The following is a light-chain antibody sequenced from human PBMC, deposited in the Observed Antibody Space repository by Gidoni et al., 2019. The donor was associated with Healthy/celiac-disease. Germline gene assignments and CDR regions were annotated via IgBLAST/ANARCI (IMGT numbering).Light chain of an antibody. J-gene: IGKJ1*01. V-gene: IGKV3-20*01. CDR2: GAS. CDR1: PSVSSSY. CDR3: QQYGSSPRT. Sequence: EIVLTQSPVTLSLSPGERATLSSRASPSVSSSYLAWYQQKPGQAPRLLIYGASSRATGIPHRFSGSGSGTDFTLTISRLEPEDFAVYYCQQYGSSPRTFGQGTKVEIK.